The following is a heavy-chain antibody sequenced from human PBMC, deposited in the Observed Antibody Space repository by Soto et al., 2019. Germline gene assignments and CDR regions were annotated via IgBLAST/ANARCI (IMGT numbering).Heavy chain of an antibody. CDR2: INSDGSST. V-gene: IGHV3-74*01. CDR1: GFTFSSYW. D-gene: IGHD2-15*01. Sequence: EVQLVESGGGLVQPGGSLRLSCAASGFTFSSYWMHWVRQAPGKGLVWVSRINSDGSSTSYADSVKGRFTISRDNAKNTLYLQMNSLRAEDTAVDYCARDHPHCSGGSCYLSYWYFDLWGRGTLVTVSS. J-gene: IGHJ2*01. CDR3: ARDHPHCSGGSCYLSYWYFDL.